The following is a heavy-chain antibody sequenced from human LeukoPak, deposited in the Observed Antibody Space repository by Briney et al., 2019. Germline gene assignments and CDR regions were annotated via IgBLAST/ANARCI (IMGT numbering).Heavy chain of an antibody. CDR3: ARGGSSRWQVLTSFDY. CDR2: IIPIFGTA. Sequence: SVKVSCKASGGTFSSYAISWVRQARGQGLEWMGGIIPIFGTANYAQKFQGRVTITTDESTSTAYMELSSLRSDDTAVYYCARGGSSRWQVLTSFDYWGQGTLVTVSS. J-gene: IGHJ4*02. V-gene: IGHV1-69*05. CDR1: GGTFSSYA. D-gene: IGHD6-19*01.